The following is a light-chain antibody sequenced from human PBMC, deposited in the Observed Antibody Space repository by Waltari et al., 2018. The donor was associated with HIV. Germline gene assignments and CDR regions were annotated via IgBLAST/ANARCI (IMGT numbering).Light chain of an antibody. CDR3: SSYTSTITVV. Sequence: QSALTQPASVSGSPGQSVTISCTGTNSHLGDYNYVSWYQQHPGKAPKLIIFAVSNRPSGVSNRFSGSKSGNTASLTISGLQAEDEADYYCSSYTSTITVVFGGGTKVTVL. CDR1: NSHLGDYNY. J-gene: IGLJ2*01. V-gene: IGLV2-14*01. CDR2: AVS.